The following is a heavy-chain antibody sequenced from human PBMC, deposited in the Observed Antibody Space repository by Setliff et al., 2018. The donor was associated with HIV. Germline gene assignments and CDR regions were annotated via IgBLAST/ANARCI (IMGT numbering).Heavy chain of an antibody. J-gene: IGHJ4*01. CDR1: GFSLASTGVA. D-gene: IGHD4-17*01. CDR2: IYWDDDV. Sequence: SGPTLVNPTETLTLTCTFSGFSLASTGVAVGWVRQPPGEGLEWLALIYWDDDVRYNPSLKSRLTITKDTSKNQVVLTMSNMDPVDTGTYFCAHVSYYREVYFDSWGQGTLVTSPQ. V-gene: IGHV2-5*02. CDR3: AHVSYYREVYFDS.